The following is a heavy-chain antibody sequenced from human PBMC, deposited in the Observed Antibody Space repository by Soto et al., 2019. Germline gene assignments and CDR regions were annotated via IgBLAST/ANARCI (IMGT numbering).Heavy chain of an antibody. CDR1: GGIFSTYA. J-gene: IGHJ4*02. CDR3: ARDREDYGSGNYYNRIDF. V-gene: IGHV1-69*01. Sequence: QVQLVQSGAEVKKPGSSVKGSCKASGGIFSTYAISWLRQAPGQGLEWMGGIIPIFGTPNYAQRFQGRVTITADESTSTAYMELSRLRSEDTAVYYCARDREDYGSGNYYNRIDFWGQGTLVTVSS. CDR2: IIPIFGTP. D-gene: IGHD3-10*01.